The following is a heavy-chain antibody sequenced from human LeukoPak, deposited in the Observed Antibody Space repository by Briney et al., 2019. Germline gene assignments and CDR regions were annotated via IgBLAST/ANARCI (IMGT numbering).Heavy chain of an antibody. D-gene: IGHD3-10*01. Sequence: PSETLSLTCTVSGGSISSYYWSWIRQPPGKGLEWIGYIYYSGSTNYNPSLKSRVTISVDTSKNQFSLKLSSVTAADTAVYYCARGRGVRGVIYYAFDIWGQGTMVTVSS. V-gene: IGHV4-59*01. J-gene: IGHJ3*02. CDR1: GGSISSYY. CDR3: ARGRGVRGVIYYAFDI. CDR2: IYYSGST.